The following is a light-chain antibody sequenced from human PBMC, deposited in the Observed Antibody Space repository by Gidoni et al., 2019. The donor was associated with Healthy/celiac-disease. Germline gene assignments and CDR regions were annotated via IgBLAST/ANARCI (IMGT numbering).Light chain of an antibody. J-gene: IGKJ2*01. CDR1: QSVSSN. Sequence: DIVMTQSPATVSVSPGERATLSCRASQSVSSNLAWYQQKPGQAPRLLIYGASTRATGIPARFSGSGSGTEFTLTIGSLQSEDFAVYYCQQYNNWQRTFGQGTKLEIK. CDR2: GAS. V-gene: IGKV3-15*01. CDR3: QQYNNWQRT.